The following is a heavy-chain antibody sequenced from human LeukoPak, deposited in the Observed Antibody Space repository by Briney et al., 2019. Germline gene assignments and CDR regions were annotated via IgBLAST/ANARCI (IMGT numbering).Heavy chain of an antibody. CDR2: ISYSGNT. J-gene: IGHJ4*02. CDR1: GGSISSSSYY. CDR3: ARLHWGSGGSGSFDF. V-gene: IGHV4-39*01. D-gene: IGHD7-27*01. Sequence: SETLSLTCTVSGGSISSSSYYWGWIRQPPGKGLEGIGSISYSGNTYYNPSLTSRVTISADTSTNQFSLKLSSVTAADTAVYYCARLHWGSGGSGSFDFWGQGTLVTVSS.